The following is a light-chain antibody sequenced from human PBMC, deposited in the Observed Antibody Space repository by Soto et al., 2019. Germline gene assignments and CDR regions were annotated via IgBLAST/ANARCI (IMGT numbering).Light chain of an antibody. CDR3: SSYTSSNTLYV. CDR1: SSDVGGYNY. V-gene: IGLV2-14*01. J-gene: IGLJ1*01. Sequence: QSVLTQPASVSGSPGQSITISCTGTSSDVGGYNYVSWYQQHPGKAPKLIIYEVSNRPAGVSNRFSGSKSGDTASLTISGLHAEDEADYFCSSYTSSNTLYVFGTGTKVTVL. CDR2: EVS.